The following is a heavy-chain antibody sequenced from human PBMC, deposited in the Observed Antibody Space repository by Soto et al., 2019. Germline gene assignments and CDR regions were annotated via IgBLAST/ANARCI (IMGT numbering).Heavy chain of an antibody. CDR1: GFTFNTFA. J-gene: IGHJ3*02. D-gene: IGHD3-22*01. CDR2: ITVDGGST. CDR3: AKVVYERSVSDALDI. V-gene: IGHV3-23*01. Sequence: GVLRLSCAASGFTFNTFALTWVRQAPGKGLEWVSSITVDGGSTYYVDSVKGRFTVSRDNSKNTLYLQMDSLTAEDTAVYYCAKVVYERSVSDALDIWGQGTMVTVSS.